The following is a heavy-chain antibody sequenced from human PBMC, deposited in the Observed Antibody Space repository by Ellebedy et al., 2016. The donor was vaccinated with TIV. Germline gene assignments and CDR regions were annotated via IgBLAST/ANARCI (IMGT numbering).Heavy chain of an antibody. Sequence: GESLKISCKGSGYSFTSYWIGWVRQMPGKGLEWMGIIYPGDSDTRYSPSFQGQVTISADKSISTAYLQWSSLKASDTAMYYCARLDGPKGDNYYGMDVWGQGTTVTVSS. CDR2: IYPGDSDT. J-gene: IGHJ6*02. CDR1: GYSFTSYW. CDR3: ARLDGPKGDNYYGMDV. V-gene: IGHV5-51*01. D-gene: IGHD2-21*01.